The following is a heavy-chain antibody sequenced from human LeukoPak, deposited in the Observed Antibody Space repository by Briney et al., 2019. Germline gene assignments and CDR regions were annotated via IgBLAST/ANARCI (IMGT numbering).Heavy chain of an antibody. D-gene: IGHD3-3*01. CDR2: INQDGSEK. V-gene: IGHV3-7*03. CDR3: AKRHYDFWSGYQNQMYYFDY. J-gene: IGHJ4*02. Sequence: GGSLRLSCAASGFTFSSYWMSWVRQAPGKGLEWVANINQDGSEKYYVDSVKGRFTISRDNSKNTLYLQMNSLRAEDTAVYYCAKRHYDFWSGYQNQMYYFDYWGQGTLVTVSS. CDR1: GFTFSSYW.